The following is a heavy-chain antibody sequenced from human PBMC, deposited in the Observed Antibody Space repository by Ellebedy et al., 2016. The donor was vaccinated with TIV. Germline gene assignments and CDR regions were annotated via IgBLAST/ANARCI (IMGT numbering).Heavy chain of an antibody. CDR2: IYYSGST. D-gene: IGHD3-3*02. Sequence: SETLSLTCTVSGGSISSGDYYWSWIRQPPGKGLEWIGYIYYSGSTNYNPSLKSRVTISVDTSKNQFSLKLSSVTAADTAVYYCARGVIRDWFDPWGQGTLVTVSS. J-gene: IGHJ5*02. CDR1: GGSISSGDYY. CDR3: ARGVIRDWFDP. V-gene: IGHV4-61*08.